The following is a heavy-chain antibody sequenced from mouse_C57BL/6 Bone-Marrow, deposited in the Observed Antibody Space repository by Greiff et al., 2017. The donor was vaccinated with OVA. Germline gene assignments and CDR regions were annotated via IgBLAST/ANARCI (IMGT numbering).Heavy chain of an antibody. CDR1: GFTFSDYG. J-gene: IGHJ1*03. V-gene: IGHV5-17*01. CDR3: ARINYWYFDV. CDR2: ISSGSSTI. Sequence: VQLKESGGGLVKPGGSLKLSCAASGFTFSDYGMHWVRQAPEKGLEWVAYISSGSSTIYYVDTVKGRFTISRDNAKNTLFLQMTSLRSEDTAMYYCARINYWYFDVWGTGTTVTVSS.